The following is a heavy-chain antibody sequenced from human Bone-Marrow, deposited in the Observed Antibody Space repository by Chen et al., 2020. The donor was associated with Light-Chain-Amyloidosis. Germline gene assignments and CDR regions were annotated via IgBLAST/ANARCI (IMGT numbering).Heavy chain of an antibody. CDR1: VYTFPNYW. Sequence: EVQLEQPGPEVKKPGVSLKISCKGSVYTFPNYWIGWVLQMPGKGLEWMGVIYPDDPDARYSPSFEGQVTISADKSITTAYLQWRSLKASDTAIYYCARRRDGYNFDYWGQGTLVTVSS. J-gene: IGHJ4*02. V-gene: IGHV5-51*01. CDR3: ARRRDGYNFDY. D-gene: IGHD5-12*01. CDR2: IYPDDPDA.